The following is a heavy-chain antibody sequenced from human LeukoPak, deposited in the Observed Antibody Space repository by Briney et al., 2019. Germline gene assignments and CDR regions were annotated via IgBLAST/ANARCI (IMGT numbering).Heavy chain of an antibody. CDR3: ATVLEAFYGRFVDY. CDR1: GGTFSSYA. V-gene: IGHV1-69*06. J-gene: IGHJ4*02. D-gene: IGHD2-8*01. Sequence: GASVKVSCKASGGTFSSYAISWVRQAPGQGLEWMGGIIPIFGTANYAQKFQGRVTITADKSTSTAYMELSSLRSDDTAVYYCATVLEAFYGRFVDYWGQGTLVTVSS. CDR2: IIPIFGTA.